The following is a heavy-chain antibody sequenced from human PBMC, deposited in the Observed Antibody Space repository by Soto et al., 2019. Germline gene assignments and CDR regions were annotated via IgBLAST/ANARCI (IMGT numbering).Heavy chain of an antibody. Sequence: TLSLTCTVSGGSISSCGYYWSWIRQHPGKGLEWIGYIYYSGSTYYNPSLKSRVTISVDTSKNQFSLKLSSVTAADTAVYYCARDQGYCSSTSCYASEYYYYYYGMDGWGQGTTVTVSS. J-gene: IGHJ6*02. V-gene: IGHV4-31*03. D-gene: IGHD2-2*01. CDR2: IYYSGST. CDR3: ARDQGYCSSTSCYASEYYYYYYGMDG. CDR1: GGSISSCGYY.